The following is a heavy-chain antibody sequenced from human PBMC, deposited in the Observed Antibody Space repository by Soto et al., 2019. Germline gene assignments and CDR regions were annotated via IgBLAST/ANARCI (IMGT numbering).Heavy chain of an antibody. J-gene: IGHJ6*02. CDR1: GYTFTTYG. D-gene: IGHD2-8*01. Sequence: QVQLVQSGAEVKKPGASVKVSCKASGYTFTTYGINWVRQAPGQGLEWMGWISAYNGDTNYAQDLQGRVTMTTDTFTTTAYMELRTLRSDDAAVYYCARESHRYCTNGVCNQGYYYCSMDVWGQGTTVTVSS. CDR3: ARESHRYCTNGVCNQGYYYCSMDV. V-gene: IGHV1-18*01. CDR2: ISAYNGDT.